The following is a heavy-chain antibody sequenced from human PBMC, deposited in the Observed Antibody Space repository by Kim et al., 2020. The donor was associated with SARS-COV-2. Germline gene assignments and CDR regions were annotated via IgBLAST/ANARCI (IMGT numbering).Heavy chain of an antibody. D-gene: IGHD3-10*01. J-gene: IGHJ6*02. CDR1: GFTFSDYY. V-gene: IGHV3-72*01. CDR3: VRYYLGSGSYRSMDV. Sequence: GGSLRLSCAASGFTFSDYYMDWVRQAPGKGLEWVGRARNKANSYTTEYAASVKVRFTISRDDSKNSLYLQMNSLKTEDTAVYYCVRYYLGSGSYRSMDVWGQGTTVTVSS. CDR2: ARNKANSYTT.